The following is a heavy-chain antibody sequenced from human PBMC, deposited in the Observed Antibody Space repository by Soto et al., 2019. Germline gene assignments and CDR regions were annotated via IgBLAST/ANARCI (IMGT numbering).Heavy chain of an antibody. D-gene: IGHD3-10*01. Sequence: TLSLTCTVSGGSISSGGYYWSWIRPHSGKGLEWIGYIYYSGSTYYNPSLKSRVTISVDTSKNQFSLKLSSVTAADTAVYYCARGVYGTLDYWGQGTLVTVSS. J-gene: IGHJ4*02. CDR2: IYYSGST. CDR1: GGSISSGGYY. V-gene: IGHV4-31*03. CDR3: ARGVYGTLDY.